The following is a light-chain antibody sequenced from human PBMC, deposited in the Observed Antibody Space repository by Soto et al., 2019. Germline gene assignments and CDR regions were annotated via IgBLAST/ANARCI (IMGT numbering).Light chain of an antibody. CDR3: QSYDSSLSAYV. CDR2: GNI. J-gene: IGLJ1*01. CDR1: TSNIGAGYD. Sequence: QSVLAQPPSVSGPPGQKVTISCTWSTSNIGAGYDLHWYQQLPGTAPKLLLYGNINRPSGVPDRFSGSKSGTSASLAITGLQAEDEADYYCQSYDSSLSAYVFGTGTKVTVL. V-gene: IGLV1-40*01.